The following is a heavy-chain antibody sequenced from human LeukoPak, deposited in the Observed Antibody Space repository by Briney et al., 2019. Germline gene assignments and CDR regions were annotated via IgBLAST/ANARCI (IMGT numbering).Heavy chain of an antibody. D-gene: IGHD6-19*01. J-gene: IGHJ6*02. CDR2: ISAYNGNT. V-gene: IGHV1-18*01. Sequence: EASVKVSCKASGYTFTSYGISWVRQAPGQGLEWMGWISAYNGNTNYAQKLQGRVTMTTDTSTSTAYMELRSLRSDDTAVYYCARDSSGWTGYYYYGMDVWGQGTTVTVSS. CDR1: GYTFTSYG. CDR3: ARDSSGWTGYYYYGMDV.